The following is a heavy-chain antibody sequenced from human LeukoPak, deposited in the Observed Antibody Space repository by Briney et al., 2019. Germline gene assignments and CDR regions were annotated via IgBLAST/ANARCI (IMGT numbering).Heavy chain of an antibody. D-gene: IGHD2-15*01. V-gene: IGHV1-3*03. Sequence: ASVKVSCKASGYTFTSYAMHWVRQAPGQRLEWMGWINAGNGNTKYSQEFKGRVTITRDTSASTAYMELSSLRSEDMAVYYCARDSPYCSGGSCLPDYWGQGTLVTVS. CDR2: INAGNGNT. J-gene: IGHJ4*02. CDR3: ARDSPYCSGGSCLPDY. CDR1: GYTFTSYA.